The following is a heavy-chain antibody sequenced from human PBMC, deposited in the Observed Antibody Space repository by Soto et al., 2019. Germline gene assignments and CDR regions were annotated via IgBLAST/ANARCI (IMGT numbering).Heavy chain of an antibody. CDR3: ARESVDTAMVLDY. Sequence: TLSLTCTVSGGSISSYYWSWIRQPPGKGLEWIGYIYYSGSTNYNPSLKSRVTISVDTSKNQFSLKLSSVTAADTAVYYCARESVDTAMVLDYWGQGTLVTVSS. CDR2: IYYSGST. V-gene: IGHV4-59*01. J-gene: IGHJ4*02. D-gene: IGHD5-18*01. CDR1: GGSISSYY.